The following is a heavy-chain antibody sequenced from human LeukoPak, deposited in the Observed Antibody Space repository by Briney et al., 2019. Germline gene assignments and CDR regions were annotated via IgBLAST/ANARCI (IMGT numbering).Heavy chain of an antibody. Sequence: HPGGSLRLSCAASGFTFSSYEMNWVRQAPGRGLEWVSYISSSSSTIYYADSVKGRFTISRDNAKNSLYLQLNGLRAEDTAVYYCARGPSGYHNTGGQGTLVTVSS. CDR2: ISSSSSTI. CDR3: ARGPSGYHNT. J-gene: IGHJ4*02. V-gene: IGHV3-48*01. D-gene: IGHD5-12*01. CDR1: GFTFSSYE.